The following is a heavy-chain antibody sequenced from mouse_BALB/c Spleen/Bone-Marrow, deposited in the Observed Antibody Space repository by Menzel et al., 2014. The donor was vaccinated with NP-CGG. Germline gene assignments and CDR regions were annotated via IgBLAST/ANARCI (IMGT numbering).Heavy chain of an antibody. CDR1: GFTFSDYY. V-gene: IGHV5-4*02. J-gene: IGHJ3*01. CDR3: ARALYGSSYGFAY. Sequence: EVKVVESGGGLVKPGGSLKLSCAASGFTFSDYYMYWVRQTPEKRLEWVATISDGGSYTYYPDSVKGRFTISRDNAKNNLYLQMSSLKSEDIAMYYCARALYGSSYGFAYWGQGTLVTVSA. CDR2: ISDGGSYT. D-gene: IGHD1-1*01.